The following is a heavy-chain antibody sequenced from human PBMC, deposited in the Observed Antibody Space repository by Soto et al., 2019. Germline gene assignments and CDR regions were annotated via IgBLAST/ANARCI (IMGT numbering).Heavy chain of an antibody. Sequence: QVQLVESGGGLVKPGGSLRLSCVGSGFNFSDHYMSWVRQAPGKGLEWLSYISVSGEYKNYAGSVQGRFSVSRDNGRNSLYLEMSSLRVEDTAVYYCARPPHVFEPFDVWGQGSLVTVSS. CDR1: GFNFSDHY. CDR2: ISVSGEYK. J-gene: IGHJ3*01. V-gene: IGHV3-11*05. CDR3: ARPPHVFEPFDV. D-gene: IGHD3-16*01.